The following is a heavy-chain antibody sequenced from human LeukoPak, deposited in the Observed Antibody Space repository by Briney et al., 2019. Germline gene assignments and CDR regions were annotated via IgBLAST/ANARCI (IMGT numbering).Heavy chain of an antibody. V-gene: IGHV4-39*07. CDR1: GGSISSSSYY. CDR2: IYYSGST. J-gene: IGHJ4*02. D-gene: IGHD3-10*01. CDR3: AGGESPIDY. Sequence: PSETLSLTCTVSGGSISSSSYYWGWIRQPPGKGLEWIGSIYYSGSTYYNPSLKSRVTISVETSKKQFSMKLSSVTAADTAVYYCAGGESPIDYWGQGTLVTVSS.